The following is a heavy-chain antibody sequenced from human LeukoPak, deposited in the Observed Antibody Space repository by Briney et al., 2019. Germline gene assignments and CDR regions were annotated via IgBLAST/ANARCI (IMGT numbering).Heavy chain of an antibody. V-gene: IGHV1-2*02. CDR2: INPNSGGT. CDR1: GYTFTGYY. D-gene: IGHD5-12*01. J-gene: IGHJ4*02. Sequence: ASVTVSCKASGYTFTGYYMHWVRQAPGQGLEWMGWINPNSGGTNYAQKFQGRVTMTRDTSISTAYMELSRLRSDDTAVYYCAREQYVDIVATIYYWGQGTLVTVSS. CDR3: AREQYVDIVATIYY.